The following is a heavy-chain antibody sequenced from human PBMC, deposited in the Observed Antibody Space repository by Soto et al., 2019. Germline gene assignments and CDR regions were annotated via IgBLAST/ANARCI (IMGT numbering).Heavy chain of an antibody. CDR3: ARGVNMATIRFDY. Sequence: SETLSLTCTVSGGSISSGDYYWSWIRQPPGKGLEWIGYIYYSGSTYYNPSLKSRVTISVDTSKNQSSLKLSSVTAADTAMYYCARGVNMATIRFDYWGQGTLVTVSS. CDR2: IYYSGST. J-gene: IGHJ4*02. V-gene: IGHV4-30-4*08. CDR1: GGSISSGDYY. D-gene: IGHD5-12*01.